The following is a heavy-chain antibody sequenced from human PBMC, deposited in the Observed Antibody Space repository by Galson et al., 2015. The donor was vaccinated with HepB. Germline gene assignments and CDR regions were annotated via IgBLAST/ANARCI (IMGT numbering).Heavy chain of an antibody. D-gene: IGHD3-3*01. V-gene: IGHV1-8*01. CDR3: ARGRSYDFWSGYSTRGDLDY. CDR2: MNPNSGNT. CDR1: GYTFTSYD. J-gene: IGHJ4*02. Sequence: SVKVSCKASGYTFTSYDINWVRQATGQGLEWMGWMNPNSGNTGYAQKFQGRVTMTRNTSISTAYMELSSLRSEDTAVYYCARGRSYDFWSGYSTRGDLDYWGQGTLVTVSS.